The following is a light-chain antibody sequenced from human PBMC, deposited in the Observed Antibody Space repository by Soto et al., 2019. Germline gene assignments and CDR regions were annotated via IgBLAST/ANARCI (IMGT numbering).Light chain of an antibody. CDR1: ISDVGGYNY. CDR2: EVS. CDR3: SSYISSSTYV. V-gene: IGLV2-14*01. J-gene: IGLJ1*01. Sequence: QSALTQPASVSGSPGQSITISCTGTISDVGGYNYVSWYQQHPGKAPKLMIYEVSNRPSGVSNRFSGSKSGNTASLTISGLQAEDEADYYCSSYISSSTYVFGTGTKVTVL.